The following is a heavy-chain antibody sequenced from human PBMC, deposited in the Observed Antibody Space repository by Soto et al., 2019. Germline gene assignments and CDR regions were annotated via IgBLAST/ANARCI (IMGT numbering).Heavy chain of an antibody. V-gene: IGHV4-34*01. J-gene: IGHJ4*02. Sequence: PSETLSLTCAVYGGSFSGYYWSWIRQPPGKGLEWIGEINHSGSTNYNPSLKSRVTISVDTSKNQFSLKLSSVTAADTAVYYCAGRGSSSSWYVDYWGQGTLVTVSS. D-gene: IGHD6-13*01. CDR3: AGRGSSSSWYVDY. CDR2: INHSGST. CDR1: GGSFSGYY.